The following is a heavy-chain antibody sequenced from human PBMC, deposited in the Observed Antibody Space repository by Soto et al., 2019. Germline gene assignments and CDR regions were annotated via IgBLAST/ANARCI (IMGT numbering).Heavy chain of an antibody. V-gene: IGHV1-69*15. CDR3: SGEGVDSDVVTFFDY. Sequence: QVQLVQSGAEVKKPGSSVKVSCKTSGGTLSNYAISWLRQAPGQGPEWMGSIIPIFDTANYAQKFQGRVTYTADETTNKVHKELNSPRSEGTGLEFCSGEGVDSDVVTFFDYWGQGTLVTVSS. CDR1: GGTLSNYA. D-gene: IGHD2-21*02. J-gene: IGHJ4*02. CDR2: IIPIFDTA.